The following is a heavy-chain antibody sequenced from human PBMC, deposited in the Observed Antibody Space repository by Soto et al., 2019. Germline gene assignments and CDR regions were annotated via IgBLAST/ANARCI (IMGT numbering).Heavy chain of an antibody. CDR3: VRSANSAWYIFDY. CDR1: GYSFTSYL. Sequence: VEALKISWKASGYSFTSYLIGFLRQRPGKGLEWMGIIYPGDSEIRYSPSFQGQVTMSADNSITTAYLQWSSLRASDTAMYYCVRSANSAWYIFDYWDQGILVTVSS. CDR2: IYPGDSEI. V-gene: IGHV5-51*01. J-gene: IGHJ4*02. D-gene: IGHD6-19*01.